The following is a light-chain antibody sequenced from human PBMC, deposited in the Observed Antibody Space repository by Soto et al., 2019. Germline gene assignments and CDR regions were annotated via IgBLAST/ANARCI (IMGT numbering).Light chain of an antibody. J-gene: IGKJ4*01. V-gene: IGKV3-15*01. CDR3: QQYDNWPPIT. CDR2: GAS. CDR1: QTISKK. Sequence: EIVMTQSPATLSASPGERATLSCRASQTISKKLAWYQHKPGQAPRLLIYGASTRVTGIPARFSGSGSGTEFTITISSLQSEDVAVYYCQQYDNWPPITFGGGTKVEIK.